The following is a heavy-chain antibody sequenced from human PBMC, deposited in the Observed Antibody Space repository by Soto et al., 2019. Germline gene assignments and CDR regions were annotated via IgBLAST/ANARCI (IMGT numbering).Heavy chain of an antibody. CDR1: GFIFSSFA. Sequence: EVQLLESGGGLVQPGGSLRLSCAASGFIFSSFAMSWVRQAPGKWLEWVSVISGSGSTTDFADSVRGRFTISRDNSKKVVYLQMNSLRAEDTAVYYCAKDANYSSSWYYFDYWGQGTLVTVSS. D-gene: IGHD6-13*01. CDR3: AKDANYSSSWYYFDY. J-gene: IGHJ4*02. CDR2: ISGSGSTT. V-gene: IGHV3-23*01.